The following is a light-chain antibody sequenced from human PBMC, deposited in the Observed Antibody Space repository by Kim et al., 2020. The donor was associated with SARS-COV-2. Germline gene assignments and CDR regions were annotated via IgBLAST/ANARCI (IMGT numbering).Light chain of an antibody. J-gene: IGKJ2*03. CDR2: AAS. CDR1: QSISGY. V-gene: IGKV1-39*01. CDR3: QQSDSAPYS. Sequence: DIQMTQSQSSLSASVGDRVTITCRASQSISGYLNWYQQKPGKAPNLLIYAASNLQDGIPSRFSGSGFGTDFTLTIRSLQPEDLATYYCQQSDSAPYSFGQGTKLEI.